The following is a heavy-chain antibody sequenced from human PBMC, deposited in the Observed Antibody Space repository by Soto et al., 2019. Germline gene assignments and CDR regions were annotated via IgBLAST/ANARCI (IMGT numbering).Heavy chain of an antibody. CDR2: IYYSGST. J-gene: IGHJ5*02. CDR3: ARDRGGSYYVSYWFDP. V-gene: IGHV4-30-4*01. D-gene: IGHD1-26*01. Sequence: KPSETLSLTCTVSGSSISSGDYYWSWIRQPPGKGLEWIGYIYYSGSTYYNPSLKSRVTISVDTSKNQFSLKLSSVTAADTAVYYCARDRGGSYYVSYWFDPWGQGTLVTVSS. CDR1: GSSISSGDYY.